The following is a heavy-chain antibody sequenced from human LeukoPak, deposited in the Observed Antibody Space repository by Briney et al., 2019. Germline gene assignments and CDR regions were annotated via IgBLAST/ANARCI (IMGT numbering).Heavy chain of an antibody. D-gene: IGHD1-26*01. V-gene: IGHV3-30*18. J-gene: IGHJ4*02. CDR2: ISYDGSNK. CDR1: GFTFSSYG. CDR3: AKYGSRWELLD. Sequence: GGSLRLSCAASGFTFSSYGMHWVRQAPGKGLEWVAVISYDGSNKYYAYSVKGRFTISRDNSKNTLYLQMNSLRAEDTAVYYCAKYGSRWELLDWGQGTLVTVSS.